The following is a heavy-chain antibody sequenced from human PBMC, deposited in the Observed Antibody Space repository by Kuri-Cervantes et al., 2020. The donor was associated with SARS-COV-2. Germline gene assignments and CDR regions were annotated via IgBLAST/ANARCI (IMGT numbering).Heavy chain of an antibody. J-gene: IGHJ6*02. CDR3: ARSGYDYVWGSSYYYYGMDV. CDR1: GDSVSSNSAA. CDR2: TYYRSKWYN. D-gene: IGHD3-16*01. V-gene: IGHV6-1*01. Sequence: SETLSLTCAISGDSVSSNSAAWNWIRQSPSRGLEWLGRTYYRSKWYNDYVVSVKSRITINPDTSKNQFSLQLNSVTPEDTAVYYCARSGYDYVWGSSYYYYGMDVWGQGTTVTVSS.